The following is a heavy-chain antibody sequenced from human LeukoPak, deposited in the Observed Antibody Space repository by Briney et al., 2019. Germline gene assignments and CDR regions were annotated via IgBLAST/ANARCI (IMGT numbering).Heavy chain of an antibody. CDR1: GYNLTEVS. J-gene: IGHJ5*02. CDR2: FDPEDGET. V-gene: IGHV1-24*01. CDR3: ATVLALGNWFDP. D-gene: IGHD2-15*01. Sequence: ASVNVSCKVSGYNLTEVSMHWVRQAPGKGLEWMGGFDPEDGETIYAQKFQGRVTMTEDTSTDTAYMELSSLRSEDTAVYYCATVLALGNWFDPWGQGTLVTVSS.